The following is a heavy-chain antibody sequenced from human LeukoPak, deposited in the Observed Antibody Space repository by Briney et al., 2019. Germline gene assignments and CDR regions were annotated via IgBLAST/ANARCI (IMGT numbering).Heavy chain of an antibody. J-gene: IGHJ4*02. D-gene: IGHD3-10*01. CDR3: AKDLWYYASGVPY. V-gene: IGHV3-23*01. CDR2: ISGSGGIT. Sequence: PGGSLRLSCAASGFTFSSYGMSWVRQAPGMGLEGVSGISGSGGITFYAGSVKGRFTISRDNSKNTLYLQMNSLRAEDTALYYCAKDLWYYASGVPYWGQGTLVTVSS. CDR1: GFTFSSYG.